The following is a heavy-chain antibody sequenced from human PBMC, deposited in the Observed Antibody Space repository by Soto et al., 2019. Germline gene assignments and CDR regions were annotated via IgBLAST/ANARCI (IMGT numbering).Heavy chain of an antibody. CDR2: ISYDGSNK. CDR1: GFTFSSYG. Sequence: PGGSLRLSCAASGFTFSSYGMHWVRQAPGKGLEWVAVISYDGSNKYYADSVKGRFTISRDNSKNTLYLQMNSLRAEDTAVYYCANAPLSSRGYSYGGPGGRVDYGMDVWGQGTTVTVSS. CDR3: ANAPLSSRGYSYGGPGGRVDYGMDV. D-gene: IGHD5-18*01. V-gene: IGHV3-30*18. J-gene: IGHJ6*02.